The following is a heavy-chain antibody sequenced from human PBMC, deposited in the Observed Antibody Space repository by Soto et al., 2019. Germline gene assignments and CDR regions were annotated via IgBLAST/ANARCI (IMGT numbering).Heavy chain of an antibody. J-gene: IGHJ5*02. CDR1: GGSISSSSYY. CDR3: ARGDSSSWYSRNWFDP. Sequence: SETLSLTCTVSGGSISSSSYYWGWIRQPPGKGLEWIGEINHSGSTNYNPSLKSRVTISVDTSKNQFSLKLSSVTAADTAVYYCARGDSSSWYSRNWFDPWGQGTLVTVSS. D-gene: IGHD6-13*01. CDR2: INHSGST. V-gene: IGHV4-39*07.